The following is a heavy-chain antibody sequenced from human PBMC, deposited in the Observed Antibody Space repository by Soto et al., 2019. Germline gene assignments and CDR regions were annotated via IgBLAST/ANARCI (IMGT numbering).Heavy chain of an antibody. V-gene: IGHV1-69*13. J-gene: IGHJ5*02. CDR3: ARLFTDYSYCSSTSCYSSWFDP. CDR2: IIPIFGTA. D-gene: IGHD2-2*01. Sequence: SVKVSCKASGGTFSSYAISWVRQAPGQGLEWMGGIIPIFGTANYAQKFQGRVTITADESTSTAYMELSSLRSEDTAVYYCARLFTDYSYCSSTSCYSSWFDPWGQGTLVTVSS. CDR1: GGTFSSYA.